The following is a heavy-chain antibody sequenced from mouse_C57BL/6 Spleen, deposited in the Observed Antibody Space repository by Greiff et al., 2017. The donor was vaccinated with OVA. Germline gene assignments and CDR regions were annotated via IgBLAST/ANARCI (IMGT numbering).Heavy chain of an antibody. CDR2: ISSGSSTI. Sequence: EVQGVESGGGLVKPGGSLKLSCAASGFTFSDYGMHWVRQAPEKGLEWVAYISSGSSTIYYADTVKGRFTISRDNAKNTLFLQMTSLRSEDTAMYYCARPGYGSSPAWFACWGQGTLVTVSA. CDR3: ARPGYGSSPAWFAC. CDR1: GFTFSDYG. D-gene: IGHD1-1*01. V-gene: IGHV5-17*01. J-gene: IGHJ3*01.